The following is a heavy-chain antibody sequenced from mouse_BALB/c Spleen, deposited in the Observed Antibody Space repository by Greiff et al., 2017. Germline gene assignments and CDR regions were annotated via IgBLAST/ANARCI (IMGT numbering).Heavy chain of an antibody. V-gene: IGHV5-6-3*01. J-gene: IGHJ3*01. CDR2: INSNGGST. CDR3: AGGAMITFAY. Sequence: EVMLVESGGGLVQPGGSLKLSCAASGFTFSSYGMSWVRQTPDKRLELVATINSNGGSTYYPDSVKGRFTISRDNAKNTLYLQMSSLKSEDTAMYYCAGGAMITFAYWGQGTLVTVSA. D-gene: IGHD2-4*01. CDR1: GFTFSSYG.